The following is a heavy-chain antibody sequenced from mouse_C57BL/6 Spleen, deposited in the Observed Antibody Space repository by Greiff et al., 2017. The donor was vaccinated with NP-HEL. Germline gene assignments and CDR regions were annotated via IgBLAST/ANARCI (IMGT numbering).Heavy chain of an antibody. J-gene: IGHJ1*03. D-gene: IGHD1-1*01. CDR1: GYTFTSYW. CDR3: AREGVITTVGYFDV. V-gene: IGHV1-64*01. Sequence: QVQLQQPGAELVKPGASVKLSCKASGYTFTSYWMHWVKQRPGQGLEWIGMIHPNSGSTNYNEKFKSKATLTVDKSSSTAYMQLSSLTSEDSAVYYCAREGVITTVGYFDVWGTGTTVTVSS. CDR2: IHPNSGST.